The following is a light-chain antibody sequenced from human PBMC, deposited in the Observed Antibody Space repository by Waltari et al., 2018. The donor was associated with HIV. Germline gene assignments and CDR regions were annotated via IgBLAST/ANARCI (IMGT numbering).Light chain of an antibody. CDR1: SSDVGGYNY. CDR2: DVS. V-gene: IGLV2-11*01. Sequence: QSALTQPRSVSGSPGQSVTISCTGTSSDVGGYNYVSWYQQHPGKAPKLMIYDVSNRPSGVPDRFSGSKSGNTASLTISWLQAEDEADYYCCSYAGTYTWVFGGGTKLTVL. J-gene: IGLJ3*02. CDR3: CSYAGTYTWV.